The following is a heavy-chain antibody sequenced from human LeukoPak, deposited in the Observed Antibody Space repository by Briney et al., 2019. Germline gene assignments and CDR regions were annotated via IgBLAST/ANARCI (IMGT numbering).Heavy chain of an antibody. CDR1: GGSFSGYY. CDR3: ARGLPYGDYGGYFDY. D-gene: IGHD4-17*01. V-gene: IGHV4-34*01. Sequence: SETLSFTCAVYGGSFSGYYWSWIRQPPGKRLEWIGEINHSGSTNYNPSLKSRVTISVDTSKNQFSLKLSSVTAADTAVYYCARGLPYGDYGGYFDYWGQGTLVTVSS. CDR2: INHSGST. J-gene: IGHJ4*02.